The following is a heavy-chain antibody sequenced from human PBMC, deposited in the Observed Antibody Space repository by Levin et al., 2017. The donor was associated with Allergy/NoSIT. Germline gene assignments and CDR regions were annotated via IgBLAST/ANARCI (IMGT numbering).Heavy chain of an antibody. CDR2: IYHSGST. V-gene: IGHV4-30-2*01. CDR1: GGSISSGGYS. D-gene: IGHD3-9*01. CDR3: ARGGRYYDILTGYYNVNWFDP. Sequence: SETLSLTCAVSGGSISSGGYSWSWIRQPPGKGLEWIGYIYHSGSTYYNPSLKSRVTISVDRSKNQFSLKLSSVTAADTAVYYCARGGRYYDILTGYYNVNWFDPWGQGTLVTVSS. J-gene: IGHJ5*02.